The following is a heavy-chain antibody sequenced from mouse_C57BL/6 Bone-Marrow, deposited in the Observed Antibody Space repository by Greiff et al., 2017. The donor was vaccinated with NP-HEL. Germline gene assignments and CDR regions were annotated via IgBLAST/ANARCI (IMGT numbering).Heavy chain of an antibody. J-gene: IGHJ3*01. CDR3: ARPGSSPFAY. D-gene: IGHD1-1*01. CDR1: GYTFTSYG. Sequence: QVQLQQSGAELARPGASVKLSCKASGYTFTSYGISWVKQRTGQGLEWIGEIYPRSGNTYYNEKFKGKATLTADKSSSTAYMELRSLTSEDSAVYFCARPGSSPFAYWGQGTLVTVSA. V-gene: IGHV1-81*01. CDR2: IYPRSGNT.